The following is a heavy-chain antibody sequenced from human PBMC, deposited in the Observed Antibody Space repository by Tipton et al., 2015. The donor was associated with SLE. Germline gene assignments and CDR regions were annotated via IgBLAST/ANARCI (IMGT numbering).Heavy chain of an antibody. D-gene: IGHD6-19*01. CDR1: GGSISSGDYY. CDR2: IYYSGST. Sequence: TLSLTCTVSGGSISSGDYYWSWIRQPPGKGLEWIGYIYYSGSTYYNPSLKSRVTISVDTSKNQFSLKLSSVTAADTAVYYCARGAEQWLVRGNWFDPWGQGTLVTVSS. V-gene: IGHV4-30-4*01. CDR3: ARGAEQWLVRGNWFDP. J-gene: IGHJ5*02.